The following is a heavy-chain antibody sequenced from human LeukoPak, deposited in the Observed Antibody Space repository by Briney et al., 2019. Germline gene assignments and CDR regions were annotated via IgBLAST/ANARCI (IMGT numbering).Heavy chain of an antibody. D-gene: IGHD2-21*01. CDR3: ARERVIAAAGDGFDS. CDR2: ISSSSTTI. V-gene: IGHV3-48*02. Sequence: GGSLRLSCAACGFTFSDYSMNWVRQAPGKGLEWVSYISSSSTTIFYADSVKGRFTISRDNAKNSLFLQMNGLRDEDTALYYCARERVIAAAGDGFDSWGQGTPVTVSS. CDR1: GFTFSDYS. J-gene: IGHJ4*02.